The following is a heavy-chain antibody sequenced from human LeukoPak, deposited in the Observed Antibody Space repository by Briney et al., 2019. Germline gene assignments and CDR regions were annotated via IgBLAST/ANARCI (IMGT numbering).Heavy chain of an antibody. Sequence: SETLSLTCTVSGGSIRSGYYYWGWIRQPPGKGLEWIGYIHYSGNTDYNPSLKSRVTMSVDTSKNQFSLKLSSVTAADTAVYSCARDRELPTTGWFDPWGQGTLVTVSS. CDR3: ARDRELPTTGWFDP. J-gene: IGHJ5*02. D-gene: IGHD1-1*01. V-gene: IGHV4-61*01. CDR1: GGSIRSGYYY. CDR2: IHYSGNT.